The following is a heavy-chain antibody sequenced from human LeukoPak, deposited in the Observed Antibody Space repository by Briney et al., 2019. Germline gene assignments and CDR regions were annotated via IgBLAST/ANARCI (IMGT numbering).Heavy chain of an antibody. CDR3: ARERWWGNDAFDI. D-gene: IGHD2-15*01. V-gene: IGHV4-61*02. Sequence: SQTLSLTCTVSGGSISSGSYYWSWIRQPAGKGLEWIGRIYTSGSTNYNPSPKSRVTISVDTSKNQFSLKLSSVTAADTAVYYCARERWWGNDAFDIWGQGTMVTVSS. J-gene: IGHJ3*02. CDR1: GGSISSGSYY. CDR2: IYTSGST.